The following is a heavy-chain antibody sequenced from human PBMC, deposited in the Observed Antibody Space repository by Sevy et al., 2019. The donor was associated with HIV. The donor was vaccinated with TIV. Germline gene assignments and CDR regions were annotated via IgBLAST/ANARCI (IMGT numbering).Heavy chain of an antibody. V-gene: IGHV3-53*01. CDR3: ARGMILEGSWCGMDV. CDR1: GFTVSSNY. Sequence: GGSLRLSCAVSGFTVSSNYMTWVRQAPGKGLEWVSVIFSGGSTYYADSVKGRFTISRENSRNTLSLQMNSPRAEDTAVYYCARGMILEGSWCGMDVWGQGTTVTVSS. J-gene: IGHJ6*02. D-gene: IGHD3-3*01. CDR2: IFSGGST.